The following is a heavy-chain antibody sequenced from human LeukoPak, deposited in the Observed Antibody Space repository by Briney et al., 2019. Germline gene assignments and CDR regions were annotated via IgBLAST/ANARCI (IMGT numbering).Heavy chain of an antibody. Sequence: GWSLRLSCAVAGFPFDNYAMNWVRQAPGEGLEWVSSIAGGVGSTYYYAVSVKGRFTISRDNAENSLYLQMNSLRAEDTDVYYCARDRGGRTGLDDWGQGTLVTVSS. CDR1: GFPFDNYA. J-gene: IGHJ4*02. V-gene: IGHV3-21*01. D-gene: IGHD2-15*01. CDR2: IAGGVGST. CDR3: ARDRGGRTGLDD.